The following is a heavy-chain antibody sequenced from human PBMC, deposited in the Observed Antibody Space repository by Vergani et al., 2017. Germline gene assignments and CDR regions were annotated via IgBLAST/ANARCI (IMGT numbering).Heavy chain of an antibody. D-gene: IGHD3-10*01. J-gene: IGHJ4*02. CDR1: GFTFSSYS. Sequence: EVQLVESGGGLVKPGGSLRLSCAASGFTFSSYSMNWVRQAPGKGLEWVSSISSSSSYIYYADSVKGRFTISRDNAKNSLYLQMNSLRAEDTAVYYCARDFVWGGPPTPLLWFGESXFDYWGQGTLVTVSS. CDR2: ISSSSSYI. CDR3: ARDFVWGGPPTPLLWFGESXFDY. V-gene: IGHV3-21*01.